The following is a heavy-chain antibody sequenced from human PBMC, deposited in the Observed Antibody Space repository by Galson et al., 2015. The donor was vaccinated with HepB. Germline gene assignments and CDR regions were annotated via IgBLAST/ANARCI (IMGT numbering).Heavy chain of an antibody. V-gene: IGHV4-34*01. CDR1: GGSFSGYY. D-gene: IGHD2-15*01. CDR2: INHSGST. Sequence: SETLSLTCAVYGGSFSGYYWSWIRQPPGKGLEWIGEINHSGSTNYNPSLKSRVTISVDTSKNQFSLKLSSVTAADTAVYYCARRIVVVVAATRRALNWFDPWGQGTLVTVSS. CDR3: ARRIVVVVAATRRALNWFDP. J-gene: IGHJ5*02.